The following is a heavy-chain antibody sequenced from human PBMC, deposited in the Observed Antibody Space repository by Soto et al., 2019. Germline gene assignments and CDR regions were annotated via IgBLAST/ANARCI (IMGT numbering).Heavy chain of an antibody. CDR3: ASATITYYYDSSGRAFYYYGMDV. CDR2: IIPIFGTA. V-gene: IGHV1-69*13. D-gene: IGHD3-22*01. J-gene: IGHJ6*02. CDR1: GGTFSSYA. Sequence: SVKVSCKASGGTFSSYAISWVRQAPGQGLEWMGGIIPIFGTANYAQKFQGRVTITADESTSTAYMELSSLRSEDTAVYYCASATITYYYDSSGRAFYYYGMDVWGQGTTVTVSS.